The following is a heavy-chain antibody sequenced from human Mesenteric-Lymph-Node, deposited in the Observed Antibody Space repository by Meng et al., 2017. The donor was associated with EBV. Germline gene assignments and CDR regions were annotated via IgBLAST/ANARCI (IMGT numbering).Heavy chain of an antibody. D-gene: IGHD5-18*01. CDR1: GFPCSSNY. J-gene: IGHJ4*02. Sequence: VQLVGPGGGLSQAGGSLSLSCAAYGFPCSSNYMSWIRQAPGKGLEWVSFIYSSATYYEDSVKGRFTISREDSKDKLYFQMTSLRADDTAVYYCARSPSGYSYGSRFDYWGQGTLVTVSS. V-gene: IGHV3-53*01. CDR3: ARSPSGYSYGSRFDY. CDR2: IYSSAT.